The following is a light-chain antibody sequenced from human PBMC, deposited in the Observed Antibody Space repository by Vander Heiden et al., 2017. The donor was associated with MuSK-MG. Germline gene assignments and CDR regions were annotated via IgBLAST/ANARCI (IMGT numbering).Light chain of an antibody. CDR2: DVS. CDR3: CSDAGTSSWV. V-gene: IGLV2-11*01. Sequence: QSALTQPRSVSGAPGQSVTIPCTGTRSDVGGYNYVSWYQQHPGKAPTLMVYDVSRRPPGGPDGFFGSKSGDTASLTIFGRQADDEAHYYCCSDAGTSSWVFGGGTKLTVL. CDR1: RSDVGGYNY. J-gene: IGLJ3*02.